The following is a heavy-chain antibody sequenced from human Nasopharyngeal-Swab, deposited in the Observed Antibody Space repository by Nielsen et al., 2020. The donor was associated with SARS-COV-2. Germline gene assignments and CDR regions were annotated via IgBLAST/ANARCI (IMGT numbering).Heavy chain of an antibody. CDR1: LHTLRRYR. Sequence: AAVPVSRQSSLHTLRRYRISCLRPPPAQGRAWVGLISCYMGDTHYAQKLQDRPTMPRDKSTITAYMEPKSLRPDDTAVYYCATDARVRGSASLDYWGQGTLVTVSS. V-gene: IGHV1-18*01. D-gene: IGHD3-10*01. J-gene: IGHJ4*02. CDR2: ISCYMGDT. CDR3: ATDARVRGSASLDY.